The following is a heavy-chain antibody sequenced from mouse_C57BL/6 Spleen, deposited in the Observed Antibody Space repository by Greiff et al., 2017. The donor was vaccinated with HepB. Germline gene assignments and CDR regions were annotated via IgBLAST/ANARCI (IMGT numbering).Heavy chain of an antibody. Sequence: EVMLVESGGGLVKPGGSLKLSCAASGFTFSSYAMSWVRQTPEKRLEWVATISDGGSYTYYPDNVKGRFTISRDNAKNNLYLQMSHLKSEDTAMYYCAREGYYGSSPYYFDYWGQGTTLTVSS. CDR3: AREGYYGSSPYYFDY. D-gene: IGHD1-1*01. CDR1: GFTFSSYA. J-gene: IGHJ2*01. V-gene: IGHV5-4*01. CDR2: ISDGGSYT.